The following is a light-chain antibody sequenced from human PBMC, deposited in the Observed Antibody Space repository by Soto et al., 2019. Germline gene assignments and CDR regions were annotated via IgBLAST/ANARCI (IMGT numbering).Light chain of an antibody. V-gene: IGKV1-5*01. J-gene: IGKJ1*01. CDR3: QQFHTYPRT. Sequence: DIQITQSSSTLSASVVDRVTLTFRASQSISSWLAWYQQKPGKAPKLLIFAASTLQSGVPSRFSGSGSGTEFTLTISSLQPEDFATYWCQQFHTYPRTFGQGTKVDIK. CDR1: QSISSW. CDR2: AAS.